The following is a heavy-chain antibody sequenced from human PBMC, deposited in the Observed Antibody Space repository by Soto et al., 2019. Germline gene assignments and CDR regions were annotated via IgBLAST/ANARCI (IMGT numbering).Heavy chain of an antibody. CDR1: GGSFSGYY. CDR3: ARAREGNRRWFDP. Sequence: PSETLSLTCAVYGGSFSGYYWSWIRQPPGKGLEWIGEINHSGSTNYNPSLKSRVTISVDTSKNQFSLKLSSVTAADTAVYYCARAREGNRRWFDPWGQGTLVTVSS. J-gene: IGHJ5*02. V-gene: IGHV4-34*01. CDR2: INHSGST.